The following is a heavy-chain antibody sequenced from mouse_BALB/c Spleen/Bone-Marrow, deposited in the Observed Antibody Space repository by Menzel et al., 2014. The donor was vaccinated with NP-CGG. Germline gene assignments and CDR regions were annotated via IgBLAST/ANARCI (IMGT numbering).Heavy chain of an antibody. Sequence: VQLQHSGAELMKPGASVKISCKATGYTFSSYWIEWVKRRPGHGLEWIGEILPGSGSTNYNEKFKGKATFTADTSSNTAYMQLSSLTSEDSAVYYCAREDGLWYFDVWGAGTTVTVSS. J-gene: IGHJ1*01. CDR2: ILPGSGST. D-gene: IGHD1-1*01. CDR1: GYTFSSYW. CDR3: AREDGLWYFDV. V-gene: IGHV1-9*01.